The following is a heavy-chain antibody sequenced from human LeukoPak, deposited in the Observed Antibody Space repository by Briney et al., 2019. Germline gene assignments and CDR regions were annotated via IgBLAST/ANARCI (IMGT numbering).Heavy chain of an antibody. J-gene: IGHJ4*02. D-gene: IGHD1-26*01. CDR1: GFTFSTYS. CDR3: ARDDSGSYQRRGYFGY. CDR2: ICSGSTTP. V-gene: IGHV3-48*01. Sequence: GGSLRLSCAASGFTFSTYSMIWVRQAPGKGLEWVSKICSGSTTPNYADSVKGRFIISGDNAANSLHLQMNSLRAEDTGVYYCARDDSGSYQRRGYFGYWGQGTLVTVSS.